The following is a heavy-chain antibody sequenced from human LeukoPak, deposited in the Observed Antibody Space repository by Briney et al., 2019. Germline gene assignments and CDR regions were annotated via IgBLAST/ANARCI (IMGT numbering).Heavy chain of an antibody. CDR1: GFTVSSDY. D-gene: IGHD6-19*01. J-gene: IGHJ4*02. CDR3: ARNVGSGWYDY. Sequence: GGSLRLSCAASGFTVSSDYMSWVRQAPGKGLEWVSVIYSGGSTYCADSVEGRFTISRHNSKNTLYLQMDSLRAEDTAVYYCARNVGSGWYDYWGQGTLVTVSS. V-gene: IGHV3-53*04. CDR2: IYSGGST.